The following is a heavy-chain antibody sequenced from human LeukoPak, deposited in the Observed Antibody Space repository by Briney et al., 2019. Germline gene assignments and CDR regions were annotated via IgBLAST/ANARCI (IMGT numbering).Heavy chain of an antibody. J-gene: IGHJ6*03. CDR1: GYTLTVLT. CDR2: FDPEDGET. Sequence: ASVKLSCSVSGYTLTVLTMHLERQAPGKGLEWEGGFDPEDGETIYAQKFQGRVTMTEDTSTDTAYMELSSLRSEDTAVYYCATDLMVRGVGYYYMDVWGKGTTVTVSS. CDR3: ATDLMVRGVGYYYMDV. V-gene: IGHV1-24*01. D-gene: IGHD3-10*01.